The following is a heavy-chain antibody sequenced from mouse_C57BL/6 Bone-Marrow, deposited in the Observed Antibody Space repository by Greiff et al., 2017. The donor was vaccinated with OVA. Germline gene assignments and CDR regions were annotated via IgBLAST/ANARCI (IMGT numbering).Heavy chain of an antibody. V-gene: IGHV14-4*01. J-gene: IGHJ3*01. CDR1: GFNIKDDY. CDR3: TYYYGSSYRFAY. Sequence: EVKVEESGAELVRPGASVKLSCTASGFNIKDDYMHWVKQRPEQGLEWIGWIDPENGDTEYASKFQGKATITADTSSNTAYLQLSSLTSEDTAVYYCTYYYGSSYRFAYWGQGTLVTVSA. CDR2: IDPENGDT. D-gene: IGHD1-1*01.